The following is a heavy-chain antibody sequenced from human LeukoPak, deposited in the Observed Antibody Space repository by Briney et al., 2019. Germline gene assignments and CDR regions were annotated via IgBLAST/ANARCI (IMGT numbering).Heavy chain of an antibody. J-gene: IGHJ6*03. D-gene: IGHD3-10*01. CDR1: RFTFSSFA. CDR2: ISGSGGST. Sequence: PGGSLGLSCAASRFTFSSFAMSWVRQVPGKGLEWVSAISGSGGSTYYADSVKGRFTISRDNSKNTLYLQMNSLRVEDTAVYYCAKGHSLYGSGSFMDVWGKGTTVTVSS. V-gene: IGHV3-23*01. CDR3: AKGHSLYGSGSFMDV.